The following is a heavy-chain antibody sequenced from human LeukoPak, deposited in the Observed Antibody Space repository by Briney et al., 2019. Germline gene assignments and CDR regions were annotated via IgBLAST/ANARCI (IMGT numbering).Heavy chain of an antibody. CDR3: ARESHSKNAFDY. D-gene: IGHD4-4*01. Sequence: GGSLRLSCAASGFTFSSYAMSWVRQAPGKGLAWVSTISGGSGSTYCADSVKGRFTISRDNSKNTLYLQMNSLRDEDTAVYYCARESHSKNAFDYWGQGTLVTVSS. J-gene: IGHJ4*02. V-gene: IGHV3-23*01. CDR2: ISGGSGST. CDR1: GFTFSSYA.